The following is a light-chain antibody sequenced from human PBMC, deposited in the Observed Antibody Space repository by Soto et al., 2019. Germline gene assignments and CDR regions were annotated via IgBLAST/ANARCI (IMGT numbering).Light chain of an antibody. V-gene: IGLV4-69*02. CDR2: VNTDGSH. J-gene: IGLJ2*01. Sequence: QSVLTQSPSASASLGASVRLTCTLSSGHSSYGIAWHQQQPEKGPRYLVKVNTDGSHSKGDGIPDRFSGSSSGAERYLTISSLQSEDEADYYCQTWGTGTHVEFGGGTKVTVL. CDR3: QTWGTGTHVE. CDR1: SGHSSYG.